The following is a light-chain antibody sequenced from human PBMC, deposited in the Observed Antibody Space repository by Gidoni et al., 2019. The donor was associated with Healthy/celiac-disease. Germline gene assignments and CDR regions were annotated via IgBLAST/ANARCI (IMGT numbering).Light chain of an antibody. Sequence: IQITQSPSSLSASVGDRVTITCQASQSISSYLNLYQQKPGKAPKLLIYAASSFQSGVPSRFSGSGYGTDFTLTISSLQPEDFATYYCQQSYSTPLTFGGGTKVEIK. CDR3: QQSYSTPLT. CDR1: QSISSY. V-gene: IGKV1-39*01. J-gene: IGKJ4*01. CDR2: AAS.